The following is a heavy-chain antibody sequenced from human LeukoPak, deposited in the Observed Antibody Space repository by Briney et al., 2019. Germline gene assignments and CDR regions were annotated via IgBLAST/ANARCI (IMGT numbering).Heavy chain of an antibody. CDR1: GYTFTSYA. J-gene: IGHJ2*01. V-gene: IGHV1-69*13. CDR3: ARRWGPHCSSISCYWRDWYFDL. Sequence: SVKVSCKASGYTFTSYAMNWVRQAPGQGLEWMGGIIPIFGTGNYAQKFQGRVTITADEFTSTAYMELSSLRSEDTAVYYCARRWGPHCSSISCYWRDWYFDLWGRGTLVTVSS. D-gene: IGHD2-2*01. CDR2: IIPIFGTG.